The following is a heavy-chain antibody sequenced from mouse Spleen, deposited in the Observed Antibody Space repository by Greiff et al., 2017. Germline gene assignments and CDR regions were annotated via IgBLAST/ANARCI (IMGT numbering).Heavy chain of an antibody. Sequence: QVQLQQSGPELVKPGASVKLSCKASGYTFTSYDINWVQQRPGQGLEWIGWIYPRGGSTKYNEKFKGKATLTVATSSSTQYMELHSLTSEDYAVYFCARSRRELGRFAYWGQGTLVTVSA. CDR1: GYTFTSYD. CDR2: IYPRGGST. J-gene: IGHJ3*01. D-gene: IGHD4-1*01. V-gene: IGHV1-85*01. CDR3: ARSRRELGRFAY.